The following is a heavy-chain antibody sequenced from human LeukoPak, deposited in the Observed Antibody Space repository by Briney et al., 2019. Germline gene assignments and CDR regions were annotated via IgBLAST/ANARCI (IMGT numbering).Heavy chain of an antibody. CDR1: GFKFRDHW. CDR3: AKAGGSTSWRYYFDY. J-gene: IGHJ4*02. Sequence: GGSLRLSCAVSGFKFRDHWMDWVRQAPGKGLEWVGHIKNDGSETYYLDSLKGRFSISRDNTNNALYLQMNSLRVEDTAVYYCAKAGGSTSWRYYFDYWGQGTLVTVSS. CDR2: IKNDGSET. V-gene: IGHV3-7*03. D-gene: IGHD2-2*01.